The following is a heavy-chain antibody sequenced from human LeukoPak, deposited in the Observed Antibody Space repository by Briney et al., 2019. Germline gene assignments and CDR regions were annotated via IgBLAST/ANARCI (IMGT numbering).Heavy chain of an antibody. V-gene: IGHV1-69*13. CDR3: ARGSSIAVYYFDY. Sequence: ASVKVSCKASGGTFSSYAISWVRQAPGQGLEWMGGIIPIFGTANYAQKLQGRVTITADESTSTAYMELSSLRSEDTAVYYCARGSSIAVYYFDYWGQGTLVTVSS. D-gene: IGHD6-6*01. CDR1: GGTFSSYA. J-gene: IGHJ4*02. CDR2: IIPIFGTA.